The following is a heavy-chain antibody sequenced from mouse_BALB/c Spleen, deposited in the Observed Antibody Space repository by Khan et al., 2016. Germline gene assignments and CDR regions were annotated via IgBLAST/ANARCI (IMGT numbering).Heavy chain of an antibody. V-gene: IGHV5-6-5*01. CDR3: AREDYGNNGDYFDY. CDR1: GFTFSSYA. CDR2: ISSGGST. Sequence: EVELVESGGGLVKPGGSLKLSCAASGFTFSSYAMSWVRQTPEKRLEWVASISSGGSTYYPDSVTGRFTISRDNARTILNLQMSSLRSEDTAMYYCAREDYGNNGDYFDYWGQGTTLTVSS. J-gene: IGHJ2*01. D-gene: IGHD2-1*01.